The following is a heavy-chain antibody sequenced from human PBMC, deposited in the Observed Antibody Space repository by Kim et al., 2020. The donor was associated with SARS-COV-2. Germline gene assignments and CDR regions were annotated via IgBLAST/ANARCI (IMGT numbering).Heavy chain of an antibody. CDR1: GFTFSSYG. V-gene: IGHV3-30*18. CDR3: AKDPMDYYGMDV. J-gene: IGHJ6*02. CDR2: ISYDGSNK. Sequence: GGSLRLSCAASGFTFSSYGMHWVRQAPGKGLEWVAVISYDGSNKYYADSVKGRFTISRDNSKNTLYLQMNSLRAEDTAVYYCAKDPMDYYGMDVWGQGTT. D-gene: IGHD2-8*01.